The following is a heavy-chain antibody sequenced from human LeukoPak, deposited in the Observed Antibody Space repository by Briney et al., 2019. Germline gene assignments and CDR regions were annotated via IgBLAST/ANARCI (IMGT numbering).Heavy chain of an antibody. CDR2: ISSSGSTI. V-gene: IGHV3-11*04. CDR1: GFTFSDYY. J-gene: IGHJ3*02. Sequence: PGGSLRLSCAASGFTFSDYYMSWIRQAPGKGLEWVSYISSSGSTIYYADSVKGRFTISRDNAKNSLYLQVNSLRAEDTAVYYCARFRILSSSSGFGAFDIWGQGTMVTVSS. CDR3: ARFRILSSSSGFGAFDI. D-gene: IGHD6-6*01.